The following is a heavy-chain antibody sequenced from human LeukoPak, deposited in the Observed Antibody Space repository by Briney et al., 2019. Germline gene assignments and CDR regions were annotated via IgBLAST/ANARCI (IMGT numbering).Heavy chain of an antibody. CDR1: GASISSHY. CDR2: VIDSVRT. V-gene: IGHV4-59*11. D-gene: IGHD3-16*01. Sequence: SETLSLTCTVSGASISSHYWSWLRQPPGKGLDWIGYVIDSVRTKDNPSLQSRLTLSADTSKNEFSLRLSSVTAADTAVYYCATIKHGQIFGYFDFWGQGIKVTVSS. CDR3: ATIKHGQIFGYFDF. J-gene: IGHJ4*02.